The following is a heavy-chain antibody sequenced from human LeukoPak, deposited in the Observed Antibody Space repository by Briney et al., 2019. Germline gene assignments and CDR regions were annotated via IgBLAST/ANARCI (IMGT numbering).Heavy chain of an antibody. J-gene: IGHJ4*02. CDR2: IYSGGST. D-gene: IGHD2-15*01. Sequence: GGSLRLSCAASGFTVSSNYMSWVRQAPGKGLEWVSVIYSGGSTYYADSVKGRFTISRRNSKNTLYLQMNSLRAEDTAVYYCASGTEEVVRFDYWGQGTLVTVSS. CDR3: ASGTEEVVRFDY. CDR1: GFTVSSNY. V-gene: IGHV3-53*04.